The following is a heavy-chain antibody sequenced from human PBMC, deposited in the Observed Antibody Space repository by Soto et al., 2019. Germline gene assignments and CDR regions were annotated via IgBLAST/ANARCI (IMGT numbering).Heavy chain of an antibody. D-gene: IGHD2-2*01. CDR1: GYTFTSYD. V-gene: IGHV1-8*01. Sequence: GASVKVSCKASGYTFTSYDINWVRQATGQGLEWMGWMNPNSGNTGYAQKFQGRVTMTRNTSISTAYMELSSLRSEDTAVYYCAXXHCSSTSCPPGFNWFDPWGQGTLVTVSS. J-gene: IGHJ5*02. CDR2: MNPNSGNT. CDR3: AXXHCSSTSCPPGFNWFDP.